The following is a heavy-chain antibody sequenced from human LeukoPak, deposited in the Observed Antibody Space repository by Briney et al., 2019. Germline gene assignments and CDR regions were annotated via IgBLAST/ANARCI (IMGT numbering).Heavy chain of an antibody. Sequence: ASVKVSCKASGYTFTSYGISWVRLAPGQGLEWMGWISAYNGNTNYAQKFQGRVTMTTDTSTNTAYMELRSLRSDDTAMYYCARDPSYDSSGYANWFDPWGQGTLVTVSS. CDR2: ISAYNGNT. CDR3: ARDPSYDSSGYANWFDP. D-gene: IGHD3-22*01. V-gene: IGHV1-18*01. J-gene: IGHJ5*02. CDR1: GYTFTSYG.